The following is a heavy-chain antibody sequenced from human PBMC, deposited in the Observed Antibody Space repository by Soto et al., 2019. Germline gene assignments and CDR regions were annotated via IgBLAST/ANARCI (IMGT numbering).Heavy chain of an antibody. CDR2: IYYSGST. J-gene: IGHJ3*02. CDR1: GGSISSYY. CDR3: SLSGYCSSTSCYSFIDAFDI. D-gene: IGHD2-2*02. Sequence: SETLSLTCTVSGGSISSYYWSWIRQPPGKGLEWIGYIYYSGSTNYNPSLKSRVTISVDTSKNQFSLKLSSVTAADTAVYYFSLSGYCSSTSCYSFIDAFDIWGQGTMVTVSS. V-gene: IGHV4-59*08.